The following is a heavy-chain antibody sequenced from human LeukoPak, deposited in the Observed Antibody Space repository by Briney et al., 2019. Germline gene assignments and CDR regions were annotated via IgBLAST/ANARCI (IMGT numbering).Heavy chain of an antibody. CDR1: GGSISSYY. CDR3: ARRIAAAGYNDAFDI. J-gene: IGHJ3*02. D-gene: IGHD6-13*01. V-gene: IGHV4-59*08. CDR2: IYYSGST. Sequence: SETLSLTCTVSGGSISSYYWSWIRQPPGKGLEWIGYIYYSGSTNYNPSLKSRVTISVDTSKNQFSLKLSSVTAADTAVYYCARRIAAAGYNDAFDIWGQGTMVTVSS.